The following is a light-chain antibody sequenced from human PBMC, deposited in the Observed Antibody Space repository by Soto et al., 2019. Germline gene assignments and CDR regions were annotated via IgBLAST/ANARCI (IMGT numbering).Light chain of an antibody. J-gene: IGLJ1*01. CDR3: QAHDSSLSVDV. CDR1: SSNIGAGYD. Sequence: QSVLTQPPSVSGAPGQRVTISCTGSSSNIGAGYDVHWYQQLPGTAPKLLIYGNSNRPSGVPDRFSGSKSGTSASLAITGLQAEDEADYYCQAHDSSLSVDVFGTGTKLTVL. CDR2: GNS. V-gene: IGLV1-40*01.